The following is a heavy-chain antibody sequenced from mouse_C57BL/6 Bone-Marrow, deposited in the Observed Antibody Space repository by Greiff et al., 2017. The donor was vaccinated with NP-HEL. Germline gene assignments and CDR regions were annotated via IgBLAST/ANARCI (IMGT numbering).Heavy chain of an antibody. CDR2: IYPGDGDT. Sequence: QVTLKVSGPELVKPGASVKISCKASGYAFSSSWMNWVKQRPGKGLEWIGRIYPGDGDTNYNGKFKGKATLTADKSSSTAYMQLSSLTSEDSAVYFCAKTPLYYYGGRYFDVWGTGTTVTVSS. CDR1: GYAFSSSW. D-gene: IGHD1-1*02. J-gene: IGHJ1*03. CDR3: AKTPLYYYGGRYFDV. V-gene: IGHV1-82*01.